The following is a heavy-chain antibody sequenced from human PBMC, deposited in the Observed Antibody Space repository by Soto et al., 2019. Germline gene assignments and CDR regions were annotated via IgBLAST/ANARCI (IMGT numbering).Heavy chain of an antibody. Sequence: LRLSCAASGFTFSNFDMHWVRQTTGKGLEWVSAIDIAGATYYADSVKGRFTISREKAKNSLYLQMNSLRADDTAVYYCARAARWLQSRYFDLWGRGTLVTVSS. CDR1: GFTFSNFD. CDR3: ARAARWLQSRYFDL. D-gene: IGHD5-12*01. J-gene: IGHJ2*01. V-gene: IGHV3-13*01. CDR2: IDIAGAT.